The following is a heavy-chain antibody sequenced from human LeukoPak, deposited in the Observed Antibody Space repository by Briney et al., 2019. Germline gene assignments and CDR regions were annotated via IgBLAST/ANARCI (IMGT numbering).Heavy chain of an antibody. Sequence: ASVKVSCKAYGYTFTGYYMHWVRQAPGQGLEWMGWINPNSGGTNYAQKFQGRVTMTRDTSISTAYMELSRLRSDDTAVYYCARGRRYCSSTSCYEAFDIWGQGTMVTVSS. D-gene: IGHD2-2*01. V-gene: IGHV1-2*02. CDR1: GYTFTGYY. CDR3: ARGRRYCSSTSCYEAFDI. J-gene: IGHJ3*02. CDR2: INPNSGGT.